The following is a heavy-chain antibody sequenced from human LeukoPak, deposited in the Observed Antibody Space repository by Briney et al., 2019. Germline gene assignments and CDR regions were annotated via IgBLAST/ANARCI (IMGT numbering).Heavy chain of an antibody. D-gene: IGHD6-6*01. J-gene: IGHJ4*02. CDR1: GDSIGSGDSY. Sequence: SQTLSLTCSVSGDSIGSGDSYWGWIRQPAGKGLEWIGRIYTSGSASYNPSLKSRVTISLDTSENQFSLKLSSVTAADTAVYFCARGSISVVIWGQGTLVTVSS. V-gene: IGHV4-61*02. CDR2: IYTSGSA. CDR3: ARGSISVVI.